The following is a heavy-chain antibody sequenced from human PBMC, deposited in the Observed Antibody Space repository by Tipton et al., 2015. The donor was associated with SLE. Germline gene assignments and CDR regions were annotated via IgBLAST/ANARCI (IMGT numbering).Heavy chain of an antibody. CDR3: ARAGILTGYYHYFDY. CDR2: IYYSGST. J-gene: IGHJ4*02. Sequence: TLSLTCTVSGGSISSYYWSWIRQPPGKGLEWIGYIYYSGSTNYNPSLKSRVTISVDTSKNQFSLKLSSVTAADTAAYYCARAGILTGYYHYFDYWGQGTLVTVSS. V-gene: IGHV4-59*01. CDR1: GGSISSYY. D-gene: IGHD3-9*01.